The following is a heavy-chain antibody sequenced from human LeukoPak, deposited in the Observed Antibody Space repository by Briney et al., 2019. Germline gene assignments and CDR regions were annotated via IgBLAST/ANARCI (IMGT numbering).Heavy chain of an antibody. J-gene: IGHJ5*02. V-gene: IGHV1-18*01. D-gene: IGHD3-9*01. Sequence: ASVKVSCKASGYTFTSYGISWVRQAPGQGLEWMGWINTYNGNTKYAQKLQGRVTMTTDTSTSTAYMELRSLRSDDTAVYYCARDLVHHRLLATGYNWFDPWGQGTLVTVSS. CDR3: ARDLVHHRLLATGYNWFDP. CDR2: INTYNGNT. CDR1: GYTFTSYG.